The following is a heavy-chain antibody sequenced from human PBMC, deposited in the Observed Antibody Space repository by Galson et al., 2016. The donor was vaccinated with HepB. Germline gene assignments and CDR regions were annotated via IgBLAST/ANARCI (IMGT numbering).Heavy chain of an antibody. V-gene: IGHV4-59*03. CDR3: AADPQRLNWFDP. Sequence: ETLSLTCTVSGGSISSYYWSWIRQPPGRGLEWIGYVYYNGRTNYNPSLKSRVTMSVDTSKNQFSLKLSSVTAADTAVYYCAADPQRLNWFDPWGQGTPVTVSS. J-gene: IGHJ5*02. CDR2: VYYNGRT. CDR1: GGSISSYY. D-gene: IGHD3-16*01.